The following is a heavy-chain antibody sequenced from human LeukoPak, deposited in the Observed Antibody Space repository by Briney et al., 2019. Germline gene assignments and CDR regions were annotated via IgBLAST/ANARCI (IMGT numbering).Heavy chain of an antibody. CDR2: VSHDGSKK. Sequence: GGSLRLSCEASGFIFSRYGMHWVRQAPGKGLEWVALVSHDGSKKYCADSVKGRFTISRDNPKNTLYLQMNSLRPEDTAVYFCAKERYMLDYWGQGALVTVSS. V-gene: IGHV3-30*18. CDR3: AKERYMLDY. D-gene: IGHD1-14*01. J-gene: IGHJ4*02. CDR1: GFIFSRYG.